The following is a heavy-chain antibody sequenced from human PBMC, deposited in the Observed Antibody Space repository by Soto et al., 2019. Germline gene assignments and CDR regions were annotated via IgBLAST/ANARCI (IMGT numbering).Heavy chain of an antibody. V-gene: IGHV3-7*04. CDR1: GLTFSSYW. CDR2: IKEDGTEI. Sequence: EVQLVESGGGLVQPGGSLRLSCEASGLTFSSYWMSWVRQAPGKGLEWVAIIKEDGTEIYYVDSVKGRFTISRDNAKNSLYLQMNSLRAEDTAAYYCARDGDGYNRVAFDIWGQGTMVTVSS. J-gene: IGHJ3*02. CDR3: ARDGDGYNRVAFDI. D-gene: IGHD5-12*01.